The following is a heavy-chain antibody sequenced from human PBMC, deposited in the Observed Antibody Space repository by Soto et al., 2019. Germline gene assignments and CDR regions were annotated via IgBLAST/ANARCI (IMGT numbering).Heavy chain of an antibody. V-gene: IGHV4-30-4*01. CDR2: IYYSGSA. CDR1: GGSISNGDYY. CDR3: ARRYYYDSSDYYVSWFDP. Sequence: TSETLSLTCTVSGGSISNGDYYWSWIRQSPGKGLEWIGYIYYSGSAYYNPSLKSRVTISVDTSKNQFSLKLNSVTAADTAVYYCARRYYYDSSDYYVSWFDPWGQGTLVTVSS. J-gene: IGHJ5*02. D-gene: IGHD3-22*01.